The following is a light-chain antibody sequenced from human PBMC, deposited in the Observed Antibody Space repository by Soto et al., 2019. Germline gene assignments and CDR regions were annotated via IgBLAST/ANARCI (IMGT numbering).Light chain of an antibody. J-gene: IGKJ1*01. CDR2: GAS. CDR3: QQYGSSPRT. V-gene: IGKV3-20*01. CDR1: QSVSSSY. Sequence: ESVLTQSPGTLSLSPGERATLSCRASQSVSSSYLAWYQQKPGQAPRLLIYGASSRATGIPDRFSGSGSGTDFTLTISRREPEDFEVYYCQQYGSSPRTFGQGTKVEIK.